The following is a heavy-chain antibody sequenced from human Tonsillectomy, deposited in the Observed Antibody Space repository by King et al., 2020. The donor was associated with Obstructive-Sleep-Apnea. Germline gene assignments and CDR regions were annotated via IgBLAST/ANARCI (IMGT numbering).Heavy chain of an antibody. CDR1: GYSFTSYW. CDR2: IVPSDSYT. V-gene: IGHV5-10-1*01. CDR3: ARLRFLEWLPSNNWFDP. D-gene: IGHD3-3*01. Sequence: VQLVESGAEVKKPGESLRISCKGSGYSFTSYWISWVRQMPGKGLEWMGRIVPSDSYTNYSPSFQGHVTISADKSISTAYLQWSSLKASDTAMYYCARLRFLEWLPSNNWFDPWGQGTLVTVSS. J-gene: IGHJ5*02.